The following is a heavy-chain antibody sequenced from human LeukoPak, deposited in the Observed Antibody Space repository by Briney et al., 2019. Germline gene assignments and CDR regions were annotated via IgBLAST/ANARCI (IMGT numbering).Heavy chain of an antibody. CDR2: ILNDGSQE. V-gene: IGHV3-33*08. D-gene: IGHD3-16*01. CDR3: ARDDALGDNAFDI. CDR1: GFTFSSYA. Sequence: PGGSLRLSCAASGFTFSSYAMSWVRQAPGKGLEWVAVILNDGSQEKYADSVKGRFTISRDNSKNTLFLQMNSLRAEDTAVYYCARDDALGDNAFDIWGQGTMVTVSS. J-gene: IGHJ3*02.